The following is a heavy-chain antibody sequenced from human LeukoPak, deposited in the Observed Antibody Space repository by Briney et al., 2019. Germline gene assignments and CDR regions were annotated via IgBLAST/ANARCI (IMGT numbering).Heavy chain of an antibody. CDR1: GFTVSSNY. CDR3: ARAASGSFFDY. V-gene: IGHV3-66*01. Sequence: GGSPRLSCAASGFTVSSNYMSWVRQAPGKGLEWVSVIYSGGSTYYADSVKGRFTISRDNSKNTLYLQMNSLRAEDTAVYYCARAASGSFFDYWGQEPWSPSPQ. D-gene: IGHD1-26*01. CDR2: IYSGGST. J-gene: IGHJ4*01.